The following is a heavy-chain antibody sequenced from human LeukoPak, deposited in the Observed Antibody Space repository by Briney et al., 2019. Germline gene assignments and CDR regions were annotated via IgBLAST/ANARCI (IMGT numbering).Heavy chain of an antibody. D-gene: IGHD4-17*01. Sequence: KTSETLSLTCTVSGGSISSYYWSWIRQPPGKGLEWIGYISYSGSTNYNPSLKSRVTISGDTSKNQFSLKLSSVTAADTAVYYCARGYKRTTVTTCHFDYWGQGILVTVSS. CDR3: ARGYKRTTVTTCHFDY. CDR2: ISYSGST. J-gene: IGHJ4*02. V-gene: IGHV4-59*01. CDR1: GGSISSYY.